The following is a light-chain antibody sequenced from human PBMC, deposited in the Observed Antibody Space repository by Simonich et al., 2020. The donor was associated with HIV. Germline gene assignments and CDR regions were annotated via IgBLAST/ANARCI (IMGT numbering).Light chain of an antibody. CDR3: QQYNNGPPIT. V-gene: IGKV3-20*01. CDR2: GAS. CDR1: QSVSSSY. J-gene: IGKJ5*01. Sequence: EIVLTQSPGTLSLSPGERATLSCRASQSVSSSYLAWYQQKPGQAPRLLIYGASSRATGIPDRFSGRGSGTDFTLTISSMQSEDFAVYYCQQYNNGPPITFGQGTRLEIK.